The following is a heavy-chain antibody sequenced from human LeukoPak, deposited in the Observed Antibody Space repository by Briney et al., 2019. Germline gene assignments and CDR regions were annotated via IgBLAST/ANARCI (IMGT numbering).Heavy chain of an antibody. J-gene: IGHJ5*02. Sequence: PSETLSLTCTVSGGSISSSSYYWGWIRQPPGKGLEWIGSIYYSGSTYYNPSLKSRVTISVDTSKNQFSLKLSSVTAADTAVYYCARGPGSWTSYYYGSGRSKPFDPWGQGTLVTVSS. V-gene: IGHV4-39*07. D-gene: IGHD3-10*01. CDR2: IYYSGST. CDR3: ARGPGSWTSYYYGSGRSKPFDP. CDR1: GGSISSSSYY.